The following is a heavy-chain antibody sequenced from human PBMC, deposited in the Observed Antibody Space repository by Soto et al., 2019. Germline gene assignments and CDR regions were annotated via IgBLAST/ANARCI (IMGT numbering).Heavy chain of an antibody. J-gene: IGHJ5*02. Sequence: QVQLVQSGAEVKKPGSSVKVSCKASGGTFSRYTITWVRQAPGQGLEWMGGITPMFGTPNYAQKFQGRVTITADESTSTAYMELSSLRAEDTAMYYCARRYCSRTSCPTTNWFDPWGQGTLVTVSS. D-gene: IGHD2-2*01. CDR2: ITPMFGTP. CDR3: ARRYCSRTSCPTTNWFDP. V-gene: IGHV1-69*01. CDR1: GGTFSRYT.